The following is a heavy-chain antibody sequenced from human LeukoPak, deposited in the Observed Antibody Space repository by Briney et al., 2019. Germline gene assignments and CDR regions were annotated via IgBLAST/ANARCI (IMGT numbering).Heavy chain of an antibody. CDR1: GGSISSYY. Sequence: SETLSLTCTVSGGSISSYYWSWIRQPPGKGLEWTGYIYYSGSTNYNPSLKSRVTISVDTSKNQFSLKLSSVTAADTAVYYCARGRRYYGSGSYYVKRGSNFDYWGQGTLVTVSS. CDR3: ARGRRYYGSGSYYVKRGSNFDY. CDR2: IYYSGST. J-gene: IGHJ4*02. D-gene: IGHD3-10*01. V-gene: IGHV4-59*12.